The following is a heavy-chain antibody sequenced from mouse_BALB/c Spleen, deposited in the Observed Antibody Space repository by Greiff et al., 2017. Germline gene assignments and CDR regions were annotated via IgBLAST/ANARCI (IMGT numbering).Heavy chain of an antibody. CDR2: IWGDGST. J-gene: IGHJ4*01. Sequence: QVQLKQSGPGLVAPSQSLSITCTVSGFSLTGYGVNWVRQPPGKGLEWLGMIWGDGSTDYNSALKSRLSISKDNSKSQVFLKMNSLQTDDTARYYCARVYGKRAMDYWGQGTSVTVSS. CDR1: GFSLTGYG. V-gene: IGHV2-6-7*01. D-gene: IGHD2-1*01. CDR3: ARVYGKRAMDY.